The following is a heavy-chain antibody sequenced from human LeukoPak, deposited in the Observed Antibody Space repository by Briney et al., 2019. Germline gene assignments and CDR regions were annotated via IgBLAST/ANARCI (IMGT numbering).Heavy chain of an antibody. V-gene: IGHV3-30-3*01. Sequence: GGSLRLSCAASGFTSNNYAMHWVRQAPGKGLEWVAVISYDGSNKHYADSVKGRFTISRDNSKNTLYLQMNSLRGEDTAVYYCARGSSTVTSKTTFDYWGQGTLVTVSS. CDR2: ISYDGSNK. J-gene: IGHJ4*02. CDR1: GFTSNNYA. CDR3: ARGSSTVTSKTTFDY. D-gene: IGHD4-17*01.